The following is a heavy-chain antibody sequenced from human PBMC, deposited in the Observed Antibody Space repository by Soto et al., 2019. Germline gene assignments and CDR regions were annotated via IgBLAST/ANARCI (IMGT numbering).Heavy chain of an antibody. V-gene: IGHV4-31*03. J-gene: IGHJ4*02. CDR2: IYYSANSENI. Sequence: PSETLSLTCTVSAHSPSRSGYYWNWIRQHPGKGLEWIGHIYYSANSENIYYNPPLKSRVTISADTSKNQFSLKLSSVTAADTAVYYCARENTAMVLDHWGQGTLVTVSS. CDR3: ARENTAMVLDH. D-gene: IGHD5-18*01. CDR1: AHSPSRSGYY.